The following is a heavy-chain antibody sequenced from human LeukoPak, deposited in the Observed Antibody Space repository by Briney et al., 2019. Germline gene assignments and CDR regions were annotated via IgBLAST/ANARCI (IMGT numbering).Heavy chain of an antibody. CDR3: AREYSYGPGGFDY. D-gene: IGHD5-18*01. CDR2: IYSGGST. J-gene: IGHJ4*02. V-gene: IGHV3-53*01. Sequence: AESLTLSCAASGCTVSSNYRSWIRQPPGKGLEWISVIYSGGSTYYEDSVKGRVTISRDTSTNTLYLQMKCLTAEDTAVYYCAREYSYGPGGFDYWGQGTLVTVSS. CDR1: GCTVSSNY.